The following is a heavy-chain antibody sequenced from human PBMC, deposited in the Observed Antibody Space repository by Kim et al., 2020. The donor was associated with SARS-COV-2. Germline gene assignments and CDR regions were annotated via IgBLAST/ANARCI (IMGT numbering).Heavy chain of an antibody. CDR2: IGDSSSYI. Sequence: GGSLRLSCAASGFKFNIYNMNWVRQAPGKGLEWVSSIGDSSSYIYYADSVKGRFTISRDNAKNSLFLQMNDLRAEDTAVYYCARDEVHYGSSTPYFDSWG. CDR1: GFKFNIYN. V-gene: IGHV3-21*01. CDR3: ARDEVHYGSSTPYFDS. J-gene: IGHJ4*01. D-gene: IGHD1-26*01.